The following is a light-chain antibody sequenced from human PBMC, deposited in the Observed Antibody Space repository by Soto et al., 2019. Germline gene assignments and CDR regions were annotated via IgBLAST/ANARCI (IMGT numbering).Light chain of an antibody. CDR1: QDISNY. CDR2: DAS. J-gene: IGKJ2*01. V-gene: IGKV1-33*01. CDR3: QQYENFLYT. Sequence: DIQMTQSPSSLSASVGDRVTITCQASQDISNYLNWYQQKPGKAPKLLIYDASNLETGVPSRFSGSGSGTDFTFTISSLQPEDIATYYCQQYENFLYTFGQGTKLEIK.